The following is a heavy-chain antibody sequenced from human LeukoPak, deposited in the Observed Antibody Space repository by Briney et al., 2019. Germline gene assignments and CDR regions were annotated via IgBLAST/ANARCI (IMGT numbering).Heavy chain of an antibody. V-gene: IGHV4-59*08. CDR3: ARRMATVTDAFDI. Sequence: PSETLSLTCNVSGDSLTSHFWSWIRQTPGKGLEWIGYVFHSGTTNYSPSLKSRVTISLDTSKKEFYLRLASMTAADNAVYYFARRMATVTDAFDIWGRGTMVSVSS. CDR1: GDSLTSHF. J-gene: IGHJ3*02. D-gene: IGHD5-24*01. CDR2: VFHSGTT.